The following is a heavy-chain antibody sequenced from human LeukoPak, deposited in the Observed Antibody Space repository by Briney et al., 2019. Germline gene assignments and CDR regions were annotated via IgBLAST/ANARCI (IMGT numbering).Heavy chain of an antibody. CDR1: GHTFTSYD. V-gene: IGHV1-8*01. J-gene: IGHJ6*02. CDR3: AEDGIRYFDWLLSRGPYYYYGMDV. CDR2: MNPNSGNT. Sequence: ASMKFSCNAPGHTFTSYDINCMRQVTGHFLQSIRWMNPNSGNTGYAQKLQGRVTMTRNTSISTAYMELSSLRSDDTALFFQAEDGIRYFDWLLSRGPYYYYGMDVWGQGTTVTVSS. D-gene: IGHD3-9*01.